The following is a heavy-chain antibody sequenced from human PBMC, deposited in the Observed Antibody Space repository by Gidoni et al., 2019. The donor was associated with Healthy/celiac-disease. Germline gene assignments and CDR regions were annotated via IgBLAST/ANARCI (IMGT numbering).Heavy chain of an antibody. CDR3: AKISWNSLGLEDPNDGMDV. CDR2: ISYDGSNK. CDR1: GFTFSSYG. Sequence: QVQLVESGGGVVQPGRSLRLSCAASGFTFSSYGMHWVRQAPGKGLEWVAVISYDGSNKYYADSVKGRFTISRDNSKNTLYLQMNSLRAEDTAVYYCAKISWNSLGLEDPNDGMDVWGQGTTVTVSS. V-gene: IGHV3-30*18. J-gene: IGHJ6*02. D-gene: IGHD3-16*01.